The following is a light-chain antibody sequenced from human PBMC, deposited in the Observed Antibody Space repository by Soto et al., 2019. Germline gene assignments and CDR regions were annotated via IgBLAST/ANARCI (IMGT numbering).Light chain of an antibody. V-gene: IGKV1-5*03. Sequence: IQMTQSPSTLSGSVGDRVTITCRASQTISSWLAWYQQKPGKAPKLLIYKASTLKSGVPSRFSGSGSGTEFTLTISSLQPDDFATYYCQQYSSYSTFGQGTRWIS. CDR3: QQYSSYST. CDR2: KAS. CDR1: QTISSW. J-gene: IGKJ1*01.